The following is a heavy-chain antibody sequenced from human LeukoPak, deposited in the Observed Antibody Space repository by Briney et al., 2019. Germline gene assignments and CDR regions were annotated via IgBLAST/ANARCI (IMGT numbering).Heavy chain of an antibody. CDR1: GFTFSGYP. CDR2: ISYDGSNK. CDR3: AVEVGATTEFDY. D-gene: IGHD1-26*01. V-gene: IGHV3-30-3*01. Sequence: GKSLRLSCAASGFTFSGYPIHWVRQAPGKGLEWVAVISYDGSNKYYADSVKGRFTISRDNAKNSLYLQMNSLRDEDTAVYYCAVEVGATTEFDYWGQGTLVTVSS. J-gene: IGHJ4*02.